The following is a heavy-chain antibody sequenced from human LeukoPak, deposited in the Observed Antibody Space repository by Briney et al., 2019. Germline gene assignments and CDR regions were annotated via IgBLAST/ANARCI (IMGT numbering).Heavy chain of an antibody. D-gene: IGHD3-3*01. CDR3: AKGGGDFWSGYSTNWFDP. CDR2: ISGRGGST. CDR1: GFTFSSYA. V-gene: IGHV3-23*01. J-gene: IGHJ5*02. Sequence: GGSLRLSCAASGFTFSSYAMSWVRQAPGKGLEWVSAISGRGGSTYYADSVKGRFTISRDNSKNTLYLQMNSLRAEDTAVYYCAKGGGDFWSGYSTNWFDPWGQGTLVTVSS.